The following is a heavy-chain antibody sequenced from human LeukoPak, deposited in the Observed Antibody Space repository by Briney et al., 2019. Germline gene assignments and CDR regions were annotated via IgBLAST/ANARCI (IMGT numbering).Heavy chain of an antibody. CDR1: GFTFSSYS. D-gene: IGHD3-3*01. Sequence: PGGSLRLSCAASGFTFSSYSMNWVRQAPGKGLEWVSSISSSSSYIYYADSVKGRFTISRDNAKNSLYLQMNSLGAEDTAVYYCARDRTEFWSGSNWFDPWGQGTLVTVSS. J-gene: IGHJ5*02. CDR2: ISSSSSYI. V-gene: IGHV3-21*01. CDR3: ARDRTEFWSGSNWFDP.